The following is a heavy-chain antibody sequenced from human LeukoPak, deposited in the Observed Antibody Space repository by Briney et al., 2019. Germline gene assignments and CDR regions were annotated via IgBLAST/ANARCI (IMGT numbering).Heavy chain of an antibody. CDR1: GGSISSYY. Sequence: SETLSLTCTVSGGSISSYYWTWIRQPAGEGLEWIGRIYSSGNTNYNPSLKSRVTMSLGTSKNQFSLRLSSVTAADTAVYYCARARGGGGSYGHFDYWGQGTLVTVSS. V-gene: IGHV4-4*07. CDR2: IYSSGNT. J-gene: IGHJ4*02. D-gene: IGHD2-21*02. CDR3: ARARGGGGSYGHFDY.